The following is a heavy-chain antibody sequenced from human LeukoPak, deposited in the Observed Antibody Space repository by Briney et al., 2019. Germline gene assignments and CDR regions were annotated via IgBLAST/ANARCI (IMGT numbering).Heavy chain of an antibody. Sequence: ASVKVSCKASGYTFTGYYMHWVRQAPGQGLEWMGWINPSSGGTNYVQKFQGRVTMTRDTSISTAYMELSRLRSDDTAVYYCARVRDHFDWLLCLGYWGQGTLVTVSS. CDR1: GYTFTGYY. J-gene: IGHJ4*02. CDR2: INPSSGGT. CDR3: ARVRDHFDWLLCLGY. V-gene: IGHV1-2*02. D-gene: IGHD3-9*01.